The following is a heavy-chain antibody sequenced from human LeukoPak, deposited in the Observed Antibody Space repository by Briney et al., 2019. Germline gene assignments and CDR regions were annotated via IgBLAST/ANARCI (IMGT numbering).Heavy chain of an antibody. V-gene: IGHV4-59*01. J-gene: IGHJ4*02. Sequence: NPSETLSLTCTVSGGSISSNYWSWIRQPPGKGLEWIGYIYYSGSTNYNPSLKSRVTISVDTSKNQFSLKLKSVTAADTAVYYCARFPPSHLGYFDYWGQGTLVTVSS. CDR3: ARFPPSHLGYFDY. CDR1: GGSISSNY. CDR2: IYYSGST. D-gene: IGHD3-3*02.